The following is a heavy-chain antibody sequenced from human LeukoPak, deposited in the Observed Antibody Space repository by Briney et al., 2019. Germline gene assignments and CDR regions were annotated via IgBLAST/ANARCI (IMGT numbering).Heavy chain of an antibody. V-gene: IGHV3-23*01. Sequence: PGGSLRLSCAASGFTFTSYAMSWVRQAPGKGLEWVSAISNSGGSTYYADSVKGRFTLSRDNSKNTLYLQMNSLRAGDTAVYYCAKAITGTTRPYGMDVWGQGTTVTVSS. CDR2: ISNSGGST. CDR3: AKAITGTTRPYGMDV. J-gene: IGHJ6*02. D-gene: IGHD1-20*01. CDR1: GFTFTSYA.